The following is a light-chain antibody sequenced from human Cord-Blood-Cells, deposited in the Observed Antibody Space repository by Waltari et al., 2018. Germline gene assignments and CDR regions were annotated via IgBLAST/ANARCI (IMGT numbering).Light chain of an antibody. CDR1: QSIRCY. V-gene: IGKV1-39*01. Sequence: DIQMTQSPSSMSASVGDRLTITCRASQSIRCYLNWYQQKPGKAPKLLLYAGSSLQSGVPSRYSGSGSVTDCTLTNSSQQPEYFATYYFQQSYSTLTWTFGQGTKVENK. CDR2: AGS. CDR3: QQSYSTLTWT. J-gene: IGKJ1*01.